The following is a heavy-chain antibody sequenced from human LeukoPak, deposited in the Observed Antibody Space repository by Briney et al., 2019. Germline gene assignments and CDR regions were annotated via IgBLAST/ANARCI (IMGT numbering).Heavy chain of an antibody. V-gene: IGHV4-34*01. D-gene: IGHD3-10*01. J-gene: IGHJ4*02. CDR2: INHSGST. CDR1: GFTFSTYG. Sequence: GSLRLSCEASGFTFSTYGIHWVRQPPGKGLEWIGEINHSGSTNYNPSLKSRVTISVDTSKNQFSLKLSSVTAADTAVYYCARRYGSGSYYKSGYGYWGQGTLVTVSS. CDR3: ARRYGSGSYYKSGYGY.